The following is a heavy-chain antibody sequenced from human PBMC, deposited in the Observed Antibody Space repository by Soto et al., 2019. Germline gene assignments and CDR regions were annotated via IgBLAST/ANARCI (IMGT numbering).Heavy chain of an antibody. D-gene: IGHD2-21*02. V-gene: IGHV4-4*02. Sequence: QVRLQESGPGLVKPSGSLSLTCTVSNGSINSRNWWSWVRQSPQIGLEYIGEIYHSGATNYNPSLRCRVPIPLDEPKTEFPLGLASVPAAATAVYSGATEGALPPRGFPGSAPGAQGTRVPVPP. J-gene: IGHJ5*02. CDR3: ATEGALPPRGFPGSAP. CDR1: NGSINSRNW. CDR2: IYHSGAT.